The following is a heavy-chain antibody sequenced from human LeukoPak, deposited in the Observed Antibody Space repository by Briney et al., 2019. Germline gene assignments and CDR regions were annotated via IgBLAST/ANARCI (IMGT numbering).Heavy chain of an antibody. Sequence: PSETLSLTCTVSGGSISSSYYYWSWIRQPPGKGLEWIGHIYYSGSTNFNPSLKSRVTLSVDTSKNQFSLKLTSVTAADTAVYYCARATYHYDSSGPALENWGQGTLVTVSS. CDR3: ARATYHYDSSGPALEN. D-gene: IGHD3-22*01. CDR2: IYYSGST. CDR1: GGSISSSYYY. V-gene: IGHV4-61*01. J-gene: IGHJ4*02.